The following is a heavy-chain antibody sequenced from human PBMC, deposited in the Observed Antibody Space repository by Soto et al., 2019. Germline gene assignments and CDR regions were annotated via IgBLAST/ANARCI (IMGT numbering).Heavy chain of an antibody. D-gene: IGHD6-19*01. Sequence: SETLSLTCAVYGGSFSGYYWSWIRQPPGKGLEWIGEINHSGSTNYNPSLKSRVTISVGTSKNQFSLKLSSVTAADTAVYYCARLANGRIAVFKANWFDPWGQGTLVTVSS. CDR3: ARLANGRIAVFKANWFDP. J-gene: IGHJ5*02. CDR2: INHSGST. CDR1: GGSFSGYY. V-gene: IGHV4-34*01.